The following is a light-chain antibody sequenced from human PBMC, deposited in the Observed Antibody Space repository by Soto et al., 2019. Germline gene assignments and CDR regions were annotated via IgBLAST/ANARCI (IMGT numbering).Light chain of an antibody. CDR2: EGS. J-gene: IGLJ3*02. CDR1: SSDVGSYNL. CDR3: CSYAGSRV. Sequence: QSALTQPASVSGSPGQSITISCTGTSSDVGSYNLVSWYQQHTGKAPKLMIYEGSKRPSGVSNRFSGSKSGNTASLTISGIQAEDEADYYCCSYAGSRVFGGGTKLTVL. V-gene: IGLV2-23*01.